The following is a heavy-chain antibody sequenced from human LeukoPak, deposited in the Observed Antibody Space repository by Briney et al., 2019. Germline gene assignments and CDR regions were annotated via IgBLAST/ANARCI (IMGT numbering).Heavy chain of an antibody. CDR3: ARVYSGSYWRYYCYYMDV. CDR1: GFTFSSYW. CDR2: IKQDGSEK. Sequence: PGGSLRLSCAAPGFTFSSYWMSWVRQAPGKGLEWVANIKQDGSEKYYVDSVKGRFTISRDNAKNSLYLQMNSLRAEDTAVYYCARVYSGSYWRYYCYYMDVWGKGTTVTISS. V-gene: IGHV3-7*04. J-gene: IGHJ6*03. D-gene: IGHD1-26*01.